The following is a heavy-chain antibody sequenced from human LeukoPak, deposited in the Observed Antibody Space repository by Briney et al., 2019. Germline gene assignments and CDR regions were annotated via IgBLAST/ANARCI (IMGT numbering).Heavy chain of an antibody. J-gene: IGHJ4*02. CDR2: INPDSGGT. CDR3: ARQQQLLDY. Sequence: ASVKVSCKASGYTFTDYHMHWVRQAPGQGLEWMGRINPDSGGTHYAQKFQGRVTMTRDTSISTAYMELNRLRSDDTAVYYCARQQQLLDYWGQGTLVTVSS. CDR1: GYTFTDYH. D-gene: IGHD6-13*01. V-gene: IGHV1-2*06.